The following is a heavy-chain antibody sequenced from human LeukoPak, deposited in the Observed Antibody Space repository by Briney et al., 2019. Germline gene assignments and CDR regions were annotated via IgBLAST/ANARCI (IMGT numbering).Heavy chain of an antibody. CDR3: ARVGHPWGIEDAFDI. CDR1: GGGVSSNSAT. V-gene: IGHV6-1*01. CDR2: TYYRSKWYN. J-gene: IGHJ3*02. D-gene: IGHD3-16*01. Sequence: SQTLSLTCAISGGGVSSNSATWNWIRQSPSRGLEWLGRTYYRSKWYNDYAVSVKSRITINPDTSKNQFSLQLNSVTPEDTAVYYCARVGHPWGIEDAFDIWGQGTMVTVSS.